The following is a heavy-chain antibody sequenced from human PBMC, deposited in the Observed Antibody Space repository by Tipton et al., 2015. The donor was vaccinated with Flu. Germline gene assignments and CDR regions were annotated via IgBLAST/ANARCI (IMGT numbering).Heavy chain of an antibody. CDR3: ARSSGNYFAFDAMDV. J-gene: IGHJ6*02. CDR2: IYPGDFDT. D-gene: IGHD1-26*01. CDR1: GYSFTRHW. Sequence: VQLVQSGAEVKKPGESLKISCKASGYSFTRHWIAWVRHMPGKDLEWMGIIYPGDFDTRYSPSFQGQVTISAAHSISSAYLQWNSLKASDTAIYYCARSSGNYFAFDAMDVWGQGTTVTVSS. V-gene: IGHV5-51*03.